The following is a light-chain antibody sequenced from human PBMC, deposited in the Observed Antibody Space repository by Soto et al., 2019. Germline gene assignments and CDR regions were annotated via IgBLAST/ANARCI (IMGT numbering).Light chain of an antibody. V-gene: IGLV1-47*01. CDR2: KNN. J-gene: IGLJ2*01. Sequence: QSVLTQSPSASGTPGQRVTISCSGSTSNIGSNFVYWYQHVPGTAPKLLIYKNNHRPSGVPDRFSGSKSGTSASLAISGLRYEDEAHYYCEAWDDSLSGVVFGGGTKLTVL. CDR1: TSNIGSNF. CDR3: EAWDDSLSGVV.